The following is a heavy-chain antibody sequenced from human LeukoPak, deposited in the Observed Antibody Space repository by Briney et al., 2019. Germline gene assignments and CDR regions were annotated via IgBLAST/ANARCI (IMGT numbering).Heavy chain of an antibody. V-gene: IGHV6-1*01. Sequence: SQTLSLTCAISGDSVSSNSAAWNWIRQSPSRGLEWLGRTYYRSKWYNDYAVSVKSRITINPDTSKNQFSLKLSSVTAADTAVYYCARGDFWSGYRSDYWGQGTLVTVSS. CDR1: GDSVSSNSAA. CDR2: TYYRSKWYN. J-gene: IGHJ4*02. D-gene: IGHD3-3*01. CDR3: ARGDFWSGYRSDY.